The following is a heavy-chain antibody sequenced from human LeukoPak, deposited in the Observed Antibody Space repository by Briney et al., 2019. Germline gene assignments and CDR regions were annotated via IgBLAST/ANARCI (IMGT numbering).Heavy chain of an antibody. Sequence: GGSLRLSCAASGFTFSSYAMSWVRQAPGKGLEWVSAISGSGGSTYYADSVKGRFTISRDNSQSTLYLQMSSLRAEDTALYYCAKDPSSSSPSFWFDPWGQGTQVTVSS. J-gene: IGHJ5*02. CDR3: AKDPSSSSPSFWFDP. CDR2: ISGSGGST. CDR1: GFTFSSYA. V-gene: IGHV3-23*01. D-gene: IGHD6-13*01.